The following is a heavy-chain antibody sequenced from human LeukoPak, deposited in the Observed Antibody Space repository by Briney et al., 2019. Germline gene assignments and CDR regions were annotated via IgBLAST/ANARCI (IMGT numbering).Heavy chain of an antibody. J-gene: IGHJ4*02. CDR1: GFTFSSYD. CDR3: ARSPAMAHFDY. Sequence: GGSLRLSCAASGFTFSSYDMHWVRQATGKCLEWVSAIGTAGDTYYPGSVKGRFTISRENAKNSLYLQMNSLRAGDTAVYYCARSPAMAHFDYWGQGTLVTVSS. CDR2: IGTAGDT. V-gene: IGHV3-13*01. D-gene: IGHD5-18*01.